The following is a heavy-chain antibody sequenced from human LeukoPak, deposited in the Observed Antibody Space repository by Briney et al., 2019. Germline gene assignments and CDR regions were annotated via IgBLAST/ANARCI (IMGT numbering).Heavy chain of an antibody. Sequence: SETLSLTCTVSGGSISSHYWSWIRQPPGKGLEWIGYIYYSGSTGYNPSLKSRVTISVGTSKNQFSLKLSSVTAADTAVYYCARSYDSRGYYYYGMDVWAKGPRSPSL. V-gene: IGHV4-59*11. D-gene: IGHD3-22*01. CDR1: GGSISSHY. CDR2: IYYSGST. J-gene: IGHJ6*02. CDR3: ARSYDSRGYYYYGMDV.